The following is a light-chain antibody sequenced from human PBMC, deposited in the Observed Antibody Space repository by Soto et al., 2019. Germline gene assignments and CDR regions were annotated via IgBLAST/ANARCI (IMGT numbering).Light chain of an antibody. V-gene: IGLV2-8*01. Sequence: SALTQPRSASGSPEQSVTISCTGISSDVGTYKYVSSYQQHPGKAPKLMIYEVSKRPSGVPDRFSGSKSGNTASLTISGLQTDDEADYYCCSHAGSSTYLFGTGTKVTVL. CDR2: EVS. CDR3: CSHAGSSTYL. J-gene: IGLJ1*01. CDR1: SSDVGTYKY.